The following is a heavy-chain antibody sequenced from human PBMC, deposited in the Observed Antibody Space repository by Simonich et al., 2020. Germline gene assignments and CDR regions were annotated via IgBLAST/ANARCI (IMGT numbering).Heavy chain of an antibody. CDR3: ARVRFEAFDI. V-gene: IGHV1-2*02. CDR1: GYTFTGYY. J-gene: IGHJ3*02. CDR2: INPNSGGT. Sequence: QVQLVQSGAEVKKTGASVKVSCKASGYTFTGYYMHGVRQAPGQGLKWNGCINPNSGGTNYARKCQGRVTMTRDTSISTAYMELSRLRSDDTAVYYCARVRFEAFDIWGQGTMVTVSS.